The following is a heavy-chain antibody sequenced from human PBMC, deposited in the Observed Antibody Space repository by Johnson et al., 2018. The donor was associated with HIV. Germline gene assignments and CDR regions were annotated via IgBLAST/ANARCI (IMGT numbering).Heavy chain of an antibody. CDR1: GFIFDDYA. CDR3: ARGDNAAAGDAFDI. V-gene: IGHV3-20*04. CDR2: INWNGGST. J-gene: IGHJ3*02. Sequence: VQLVESGGGVVRPGGSLRLSCATSGFIFDDYAMGWVRQVPGKGLEWVSGINWNGGSTAYADSVKGRFTISRDNAKNSLYLQMNRLRDEDTAVYFCARGDNAAAGDAFDIWGQGTMVTVSS. D-gene: IGHD6-13*01.